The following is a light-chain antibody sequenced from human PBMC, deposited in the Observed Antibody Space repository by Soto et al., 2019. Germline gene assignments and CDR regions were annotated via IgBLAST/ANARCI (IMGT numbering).Light chain of an antibody. CDR2: DDN. CDR3: GSWDSSLSAYV. Sequence: QLVLTQPPSVSGAPGQRITISCTGSSSNIGSRYEVQWYQQLPGTAPKLLIYDDNKRPSGIPDRFSGSKSGTSATLGITGFQTGDEADYYCGSWDSSLSAYVFGTGTKLTVL. CDR1: SSNIGSRY. J-gene: IGLJ1*01. V-gene: IGLV1-51*01.